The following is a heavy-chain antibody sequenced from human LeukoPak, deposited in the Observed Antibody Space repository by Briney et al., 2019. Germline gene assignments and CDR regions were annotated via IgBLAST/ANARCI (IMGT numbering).Heavy chain of an antibody. CDR2: VYYSVTT. J-gene: IGHJ3*02. CDR1: GGSISNYY. Sequence: PSETLSLTCTVSGGSISNYYWSWIRQPPGKGLEWIGYVYYSVTTDYNPSLKSRVTISLDTSKNQFSLKLSSVTTADTAVYYCARARRYTGRSDVSDTWGQGTMVTVSS. CDR3: ARARRYTGRSDVSDT. D-gene: IGHD1-26*01. V-gene: IGHV4-59*01.